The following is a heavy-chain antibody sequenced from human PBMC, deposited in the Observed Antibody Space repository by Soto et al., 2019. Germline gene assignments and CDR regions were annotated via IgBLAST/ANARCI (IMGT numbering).Heavy chain of an antibody. V-gene: IGHV3-23*01. J-gene: IGHJ6*02. D-gene: IGHD2-15*01. CDR1: GFTFRNYA. Sequence: GGSLRLSCAAAGFTFRNYAMNWVRQASGKGLELVSSISSNGGSAYYADSVKGRFTISRDNSKNTLYLQMNSLRADDTAVYYCARGYCSAVGCYVHYYYGFDVWGQGTTVTVSS. CDR2: ISSNGGSA. CDR3: ARGYCSAVGCYVHYYYGFDV.